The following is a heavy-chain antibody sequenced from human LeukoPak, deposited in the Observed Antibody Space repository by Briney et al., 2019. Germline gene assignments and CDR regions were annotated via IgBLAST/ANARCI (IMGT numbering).Heavy chain of an antibody. CDR1: GGTFSSYA. Sequence: SVKVSCKASGGTFSSYAISWVRQAPGQGLEWMGGIIPIFGTANYAQKFQGRVTITTDESTSTAYMELSSLRSEDTAVYYCARVPGASGIAAAGYYYYYYMDVWGKGTTVTVSS. CDR3: ARVPGASGIAAAGYYYYYYMDV. CDR2: IIPIFGTA. V-gene: IGHV1-69*05. J-gene: IGHJ6*03. D-gene: IGHD6-13*01.